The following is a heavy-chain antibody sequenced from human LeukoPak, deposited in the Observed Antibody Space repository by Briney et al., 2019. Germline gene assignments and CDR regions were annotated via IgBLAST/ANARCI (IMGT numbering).Heavy chain of an antibody. Sequence: GGSLRLSCAASGFTFSSSWMTWVRQAPGKGLEWVANIKEDGSEKYYVDSVKGRFSISRDNAKNSLYLQMNSLRAEDTALYYCATDVGADWGQGTLVTVSS. CDR2: IKEDGSEK. CDR3: ATDVGAD. CDR1: GFTFSSSW. J-gene: IGHJ4*02. V-gene: IGHV3-7*01.